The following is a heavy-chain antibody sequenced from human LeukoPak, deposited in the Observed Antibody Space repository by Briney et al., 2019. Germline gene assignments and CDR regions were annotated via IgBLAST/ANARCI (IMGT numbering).Heavy chain of an antibody. Sequence: PGGPLRLSCAASGFTFSSYAMNWVRQAPGKGLEWVSLISGSGDSTDYADSVKGRFTISRDNSKNTLYLQINSLRADDTAVYYCAKRAVAGTGRGFDIWGQGTLVTVSS. CDR1: GFTFSSYA. CDR3: AKRAVAGTGRGFDI. J-gene: IGHJ3*02. V-gene: IGHV3-23*01. CDR2: ISGSGDST. D-gene: IGHD6-19*01.